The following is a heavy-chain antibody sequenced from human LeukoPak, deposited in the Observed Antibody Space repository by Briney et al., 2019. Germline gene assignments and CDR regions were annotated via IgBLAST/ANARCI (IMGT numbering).Heavy chain of an antibody. CDR2: IYPGDSDT. J-gene: IGHJ6*02. Sequence: GESLKISCKGSGYSFTSYWIGWVRQMPGKGLEWMGIIYPGDSDTRYSPSFQGQVTISADKSISTAYLQWSSLKASDPALSFRARQANEGAFRTRNVYYGMDVWGQGTTVTVSS. V-gene: IGHV5-51*01. CDR3: ARQANEGAFRTRNVYYGMDV. D-gene: IGHD1-1*01. CDR1: GYSFTSYW.